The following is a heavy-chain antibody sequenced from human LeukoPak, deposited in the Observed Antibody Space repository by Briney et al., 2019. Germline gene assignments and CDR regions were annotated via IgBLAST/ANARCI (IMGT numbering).Heavy chain of an antibody. CDR2: INISGGGK. Sequence: PGGSLRLSCAASGFTFTINAMRWVRQAPGKGLEWVSTINISGGGKYYADSVKGRFTISRDNSKNTLYLQMDSLRAEDTAVYFCAKRFTSGSHFFDYWGQGTLVTVSS. D-gene: IGHD1-26*01. V-gene: IGHV3-23*01. J-gene: IGHJ4*02. CDR1: GFTFTINA. CDR3: AKRFTSGSHFFDY.